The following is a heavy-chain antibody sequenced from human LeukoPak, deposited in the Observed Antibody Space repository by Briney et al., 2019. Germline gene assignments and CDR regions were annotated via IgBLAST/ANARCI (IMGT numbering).Heavy chain of an antibody. CDR1: GFTFSSYA. D-gene: IGHD6-13*01. CDR3: ARVKGQQLVRGGGY. Sequence: GGSLRLSCAASGFTFSSYAMHWVRQAPGKGLEWVAVISYEGSNKYYADSVKGRFTISRDNSKNTLYLQMNSLRAEDTAVYYCARVKGQQLVRGGGYWGQGTLVTVSS. V-gene: IGHV3-30-3*01. CDR2: ISYEGSNK. J-gene: IGHJ4*02.